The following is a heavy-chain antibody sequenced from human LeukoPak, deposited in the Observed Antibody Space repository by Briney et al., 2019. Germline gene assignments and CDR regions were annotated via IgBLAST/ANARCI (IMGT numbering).Heavy chain of an antibody. CDR1: GGSINSYY. CDR2: IYYSGST. D-gene: IGHD3-9*01. J-gene: IGHJ4*02. V-gene: IGHV4-59*08. CDR3: ARHDILTGCIIDY. Sequence: SETLSLTCTVSGGSINSYYWSWIRQPPGKGLEWIGHIYYSGSTNYNPSLKSRVTISVDTSKNQFSLKLSSVTAADTAVYYCARHDILTGCIIDYWGQGTLVTVSS.